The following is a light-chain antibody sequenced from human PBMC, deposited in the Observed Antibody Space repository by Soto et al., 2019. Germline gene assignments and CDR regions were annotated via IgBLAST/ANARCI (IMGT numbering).Light chain of an antibody. Sequence: DIQMTQSPSSLSASVGDRVTITCRASQSISSYLNWYQQKPGKAPKLLIYAASSLQSGVPSRFSGSGSGTDFTLTISRLQPEDVAYYYCQQSYSTPPLTVGGGTKVEIK. CDR1: QSISSY. CDR2: AAS. V-gene: IGKV1-39*01. CDR3: QQSYSTPPLT. J-gene: IGKJ4*01.